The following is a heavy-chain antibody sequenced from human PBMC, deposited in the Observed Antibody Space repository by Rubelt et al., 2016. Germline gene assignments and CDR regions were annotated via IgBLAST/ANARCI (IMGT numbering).Heavy chain of an antibody. V-gene: IGHV4-39*01. J-gene: IGHJ4*02. CDR2: IDDNGGN. CDR3: VRNLYDGSGYFF. CDR1: GGSTISNNYL. Sequence: QLQLQESGPGLVKPSETLSLTCTVSGGSTISNNYLWGWIRQPPGRGLEWMGHIDDNGGNYTTPSLRSRLTISVYTSKKNSSLKLSSWSAADTAIYYCVRNLYDGSGYFFWGQGTLVTVSS. D-gene: IGHD3-22*01.